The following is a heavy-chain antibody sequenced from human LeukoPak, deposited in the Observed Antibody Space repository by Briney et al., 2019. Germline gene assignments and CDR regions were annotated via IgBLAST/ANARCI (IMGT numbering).Heavy chain of an antibody. CDR2: IGATVGKT. CDR1: GFTFSTYS. CDR3: AKWADY. V-gene: IGHV3-23*01. Sequence: GGSLRLSCAASGFTFSTYSMTWVRQAPGRGLGWVSTIGATVGKTHYADSVKGRFTISRDNSKNTMYLQMDSLRAEDTAVYYCAKWADYWGQGTLVTVSS. J-gene: IGHJ4*02.